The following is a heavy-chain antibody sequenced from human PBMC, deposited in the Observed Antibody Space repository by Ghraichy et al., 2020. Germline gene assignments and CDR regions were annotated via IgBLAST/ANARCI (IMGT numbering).Heavy chain of an antibody. Sequence: SETLSLTCTVSGGSISSYYWSWIRQPPGKGLEWIGYIYYSGSTNYNPSLKSRVTISVDTSKNQFSLKLSSVTAADTAVYYCARDGTIFGSDGMDVWGQGTTVTVSS. CDR1: GGSISSYY. CDR2: IYYSGST. J-gene: IGHJ6*02. CDR3: ARDGTIFGSDGMDV. V-gene: IGHV4-59*01. D-gene: IGHD3-3*01.